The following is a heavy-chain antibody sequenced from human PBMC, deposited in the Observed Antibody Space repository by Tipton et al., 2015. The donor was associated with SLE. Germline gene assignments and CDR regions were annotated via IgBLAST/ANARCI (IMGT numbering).Heavy chain of an antibody. D-gene: IGHD6-13*01. V-gene: IGHV4-39*07. J-gene: IGHJ2*01. CDR1: GGSISSSSYY. Sequence: TLSLTCTVSGGSISSSSYYWGWIRQPPGKGLEWIGSSYYSGSTYYNPSLKSRVTISVDTSKNQFSLKLSSVTAADTAVYYCARHPPREQLVFGYFDLWGRGTLVTVSS. CDR2: SYYSGST. CDR3: ARHPPREQLVFGYFDL.